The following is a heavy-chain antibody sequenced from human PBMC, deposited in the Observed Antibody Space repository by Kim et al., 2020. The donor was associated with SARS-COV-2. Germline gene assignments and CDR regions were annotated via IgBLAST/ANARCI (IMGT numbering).Heavy chain of an antibody. V-gene: IGHV4-39*01. CDR3: ARSGPPFYFDY. J-gene: IGHJ4*02. Sequence: TTSTPSLTSRVTITVAPSKNQFSLKLSSVTAADTAVYYCARSGPPFYFDYWGQGTLVTVSS. D-gene: IGHD3-10*01. CDR2: T.